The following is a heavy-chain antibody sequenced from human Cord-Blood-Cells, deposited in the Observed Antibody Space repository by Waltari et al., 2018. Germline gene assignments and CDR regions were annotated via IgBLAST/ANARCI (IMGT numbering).Heavy chain of an antibody. Sequence: QVQLVQSGAAVKKPGSAVKVSCKASGGTFSSYAISWVRQAPEQGLEWMGGIIPIFGTANYAQKFQGRVTITADESTSTAYMELSSLRSEDTAVYYCATRGYSYGPIDYWGQGTLVTVSS. D-gene: IGHD5-18*01. CDR3: ATRGYSYGPIDY. J-gene: IGHJ4*02. V-gene: IGHV1-69*01. CDR1: GGTFSSYA. CDR2: IIPIFGTA.